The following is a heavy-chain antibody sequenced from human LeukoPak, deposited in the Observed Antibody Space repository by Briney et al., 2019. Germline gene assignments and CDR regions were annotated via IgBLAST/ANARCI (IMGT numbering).Heavy chain of an antibody. CDR1: GFTFGSYA. D-gene: IGHD6-13*01. CDR3: TKGRISAAPGLDY. CDR2: ISDSGDKT. J-gene: IGHJ4*02. Sequence: GDLRLSCASSGFTFGSYAMSWVRPAPGTGLEWVSSISDSGDKTYQADSVKGRVTISRDNSKNTVSLQMNSLRAEDTAVYHCTKGRISAAPGLDYWGQGTLVTVSS. V-gene: IGHV3-23*01.